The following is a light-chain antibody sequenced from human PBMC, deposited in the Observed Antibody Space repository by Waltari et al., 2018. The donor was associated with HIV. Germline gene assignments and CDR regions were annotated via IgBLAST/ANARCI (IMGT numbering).Light chain of an antibody. V-gene: IGLV2-11*01. CDR3: CSYAGSPWV. J-gene: IGLJ2*01. CDR2: DVT. CDR1: SRDVGGYNY. Sequence: QSALTQPRSVSGSPGQSVTISCTGTSRDVGGYNYVSWYQHHPGKAPKLMIYDVTKRPSGVPDRFSGSKSGNTASLTISGLQAEDEADYYCCSYAGSPWVFGGGTKLTVL.